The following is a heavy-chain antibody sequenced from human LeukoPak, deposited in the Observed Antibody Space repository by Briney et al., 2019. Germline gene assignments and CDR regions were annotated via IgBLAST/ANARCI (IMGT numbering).Heavy chain of an antibody. V-gene: IGHV3-64*01. J-gene: IGHJ3*02. CDR3: ARVGDTDAFDI. D-gene: IGHD2-21*01. Sequence: PGGSLRLSCAASGFTFSSYAMHWVRQAPGKGLEYVSAISSNGGSTYYANSVKGRFTISRDNSKNTLYLQMGSLRAEDMAVYYCARVGDTDAFDIWGQGTMVTVSS. CDR1: GFTFSSYA. CDR2: ISSNGGST.